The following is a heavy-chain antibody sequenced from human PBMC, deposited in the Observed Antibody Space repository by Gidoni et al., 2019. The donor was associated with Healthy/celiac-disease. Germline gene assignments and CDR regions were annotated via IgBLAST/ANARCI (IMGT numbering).Heavy chain of an antibody. Sequence: EVQLLESGGGLVQPGGSLRLSCAASGFTFSSYAMSWVRQAPGKGLEWVSAISGSGGSTYYADSVKGRFTISRDNSKNTLYLQMNSLRAEDTAVYYCAKDSPFDDFWSGTDQYSYGFVFDYWGQGTLVTVSS. D-gene: IGHD3-3*01. CDR1: GFTFSSYA. J-gene: IGHJ4*02. CDR2: ISGSGGST. V-gene: IGHV3-23*01. CDR3: AKDSPFDDFWSGTDQYSYGFVFDY.